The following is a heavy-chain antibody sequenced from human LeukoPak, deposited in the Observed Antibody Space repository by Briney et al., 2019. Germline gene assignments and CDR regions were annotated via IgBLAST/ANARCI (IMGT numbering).Heavy chain of an antibody. Sequence: GASVKVSCKASGYTFTSYDINWVRQATGQGLEWMGWVNPNSGNTGYAQKFQGRVTITRNTFITTAYMELSSLRSDDTAVYYCARGLAFGELLNYWGQGTLATVSS. D-gene: IGHD3-10*01. CDR1: GYTFTSYD. V-gene: IGHV1-8*01. CDR3: ARGLAFGELLNY. J-gene: IGHJ4*02. CDR2: VNPNSGNT.